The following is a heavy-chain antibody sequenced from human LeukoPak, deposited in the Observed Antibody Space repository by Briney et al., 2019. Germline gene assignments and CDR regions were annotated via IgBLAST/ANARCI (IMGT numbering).Heavy chain of an antibody. J-gene: IGHJ4*02. CDR3: AREGYCSGGSCYLGY. Sequence: SETRSLTCTVSGGSISSYYWSWIRQPPGKGLEWIGYIYYSGSTNYNPSLKSRVTISVDTSKNQFSLKLSSVTAADTAVYYCAREGYCSGGSCYLGYWGQGTLVTVSS. CDR2: IYYSGST. V-gene: IGHV4-59*01. D-gene: IGHD2-15*01. CDR1: GGSISSYY.